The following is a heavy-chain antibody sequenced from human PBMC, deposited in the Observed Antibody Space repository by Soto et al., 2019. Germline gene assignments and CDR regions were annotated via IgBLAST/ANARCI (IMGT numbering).Heavy chain of an antibody. CDR3: ARPLDDDILTGQNDAFEI. Sequence: AGVSLRLSCAASGFTFSSYSMNWVRQAPGKGLEWVSSIASSRSYIYYADSVKGRFTVSRVNAKTSLYLQMTSLRAEDTAVYYCARPLDDDILTGQNDAFEIWGPGTMVTVSS. CDR2: IASSRSYI. J-gene: IGHJ3*02. D-gene: IGHD3-9*01. V-gene: IGHV3-21*01. CDR1: GFTFSSYS.